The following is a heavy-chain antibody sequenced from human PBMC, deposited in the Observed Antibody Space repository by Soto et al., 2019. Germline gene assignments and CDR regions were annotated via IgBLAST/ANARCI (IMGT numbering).Heavy chain of an antibody. CDR2: IIPIFGTA. CDR1: GGTFSSYA. CDR3: ATPSKGQIGMDV. Sequence: ASVKVSCKASGGTFSSYAISWVRQAPGQGLEWMGGIIPIFGTANYAQKFQGRVTITADESTSTAYMELSSLRSEDTAVYYCATPSKGQIGMDVWGQGTTVTVSS. V-gene: IGHV1-69*13. J-gene: IGHJ6*02.